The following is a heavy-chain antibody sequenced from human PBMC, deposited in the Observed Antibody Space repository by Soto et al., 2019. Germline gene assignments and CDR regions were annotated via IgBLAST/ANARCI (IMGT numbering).Heavy chain of an antibody. CDR3: ARGEVNYYDSSGYTPFDY. V-gene: IGHV3-21*01. CDR1: GFTFTTYS. J-gene: IGHJ4*02. Sequence: EVHLVESGGGLVKPGGSLRLSCAASGFTFTTYSMNWVRQAPGKGLEWLSSISSSSSYIYYANSVEGRFTISRDDAKNSLYLQMNNLRAEDTAVYYCARGEVNYYDSSGYTPFDYWGQGTLVTVSS. CDR2: ISSSSSYI. D-gene: IGHD3-22*01.